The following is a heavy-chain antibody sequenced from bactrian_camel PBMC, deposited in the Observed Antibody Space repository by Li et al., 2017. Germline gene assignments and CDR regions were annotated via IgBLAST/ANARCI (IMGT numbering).Heavy chain of an antibody. CDR2: ISSSGGST. Sequence: VQLVESGGGSVQAGGSLRLSCAASGFTFSTYAMSWVCQAPGKGLEWVSLISSSGGSTLYADSVKGRFTISRDNVKNTLHLQMNSLKPDDTAVYYCATYCSGGACYHFGYWGQGTQVTVS. CDR1: GFTFSTYA. J-gene: IGHJ6*01. D-gene: IGHD2*01. CDR3: ATYCSGGACYHFGY. V-gene: IGHV3S31*01.